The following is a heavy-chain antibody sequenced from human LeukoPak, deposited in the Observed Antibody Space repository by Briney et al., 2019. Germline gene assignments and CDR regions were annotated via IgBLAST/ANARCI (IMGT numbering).Heavy chain of an antibody. D-gene: IGHD2-15*01. V-gene: IGHV3-21*04. CDR2: ISASSNYI. CDR1: GFTFSNTN. J-gene: IGHJ4*02. Sequence: GGSLRLSCAASGFTFSNTNMNWVRQAPGKGLKWVSFISASSNYIYYADSVKGRFTISRDNSKNTLYLQMNSLRAEDTAIYYCARGGASELYYFDYWGQGTLVTVSS. CDR3: ARGGASELYYFDY.